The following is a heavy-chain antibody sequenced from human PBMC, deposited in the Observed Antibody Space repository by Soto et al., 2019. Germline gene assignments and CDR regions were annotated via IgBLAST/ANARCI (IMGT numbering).Heavy chain of an antibody. Sequence: ASVKVSCKASGDTFTSHEINWMRQTTGQGLEWMGWMNPNSGHTNSAQKFQGRVTMTRDTSINTAYMELTNLRSEDTAIYYCASDMSTTWGQGALVTVSS. CDR3: ASDMSTT. J-gene: IGHJ5*02. CDR2: MNPNSGHT. V-gene: IGHV1-8*01. D-gene: IGHD2-2*01. CDR1: GDTFTSHE.